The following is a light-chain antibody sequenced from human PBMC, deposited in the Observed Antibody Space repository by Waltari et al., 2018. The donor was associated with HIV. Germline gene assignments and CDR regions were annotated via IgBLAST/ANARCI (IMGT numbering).Light chain of an antibody. CDR3: KQYDSSPPGT. CDR2: GGS. V-gene: IGKV3-20*01. CDR1: RSVSSSH. J-gene: IGKJ4*02. Sequence: EIVLTQSPGTLSLSPGERATLSCRASRSVSSSHLAWYQQKPGQAPRLLFYGGSTRDTGIPDMFSGSGSRVQFTLTVSSLQHEEVAVDYCKQYDSSPPGTFGRGTKVEIK.